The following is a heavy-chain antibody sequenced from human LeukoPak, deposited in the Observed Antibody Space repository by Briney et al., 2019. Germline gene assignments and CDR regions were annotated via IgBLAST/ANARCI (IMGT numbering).Heavy chain of an antibody. CDR2: MNANSGNT. J-gene: IGHJ6*03. Sequence: GASVKVSCKASGYTFTSNGINWVRQATGQGLEWMGWMNANSGNTGYAQKFQGRVTMTRNTSISTAYMELSSLRSEDTAVYYCARGQRHCTSDSCLSYMDVWGKGTTVTVSS. CDR3: ARGQRHCTSDSCLSYMDV. V-gene: IGHV1-8*01. D-gene: IGHD2-2*01. CDR1: GYTFTSNG.